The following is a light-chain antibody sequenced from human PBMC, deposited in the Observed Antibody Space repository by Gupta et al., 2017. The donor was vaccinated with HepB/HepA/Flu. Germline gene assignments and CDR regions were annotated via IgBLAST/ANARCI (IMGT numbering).Light chain of an antibody. CDR1: SSDVGGYID. J-gene: IGLJ2*01. Sequence: QPALTPPASLSGSPPRSITISSTGTSSDVGGYIDSSWYQQHPGKAPKLMIYDVTIRPQGVSSRFSGSKSGDTASLTISGLQAEDEADYYCSSYTSSGTLIFGGGTEVTVL. CDR3: SSYTSSGTLI. CDR2: DVT. V-gene: IGLV2-14*01.